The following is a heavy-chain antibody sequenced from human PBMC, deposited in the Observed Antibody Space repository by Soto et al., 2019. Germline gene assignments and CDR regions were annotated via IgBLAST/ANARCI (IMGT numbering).Heavy chain of an antibody. J-gene: IGHJ3*02. CDR1: GYSFTSYW. CDR3: ARGGVGYPNGLDAFDI. Sequence: GGSLRLSCKGSGYSFTSYWSGWVRQMPGKGLEWMGIIYPGDSDTRYSPSFQGQVTISADKSISTAYLQWSSLTASDTAMYYCARGGVGYPNGLDAFDIWGQGTMVTVSS. D-gene: IGHD2-8*01. CDR2: IYPGDSDT. V-gene: IGHV5-51*01.